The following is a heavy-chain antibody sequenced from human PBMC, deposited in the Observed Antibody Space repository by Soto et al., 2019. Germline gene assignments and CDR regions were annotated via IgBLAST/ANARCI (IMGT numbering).Heavy chain of an antibody. D-gene: IGHD3-9*01. CDR3: AREQGVYDILTCYEAVDAFDI. CDR2: ISSSSSYI. V-gene: IGHV3-21*01. J-gene: IGHJ3*02. Sequence: EVQLVESGGGLVKPGGSLRLSCAASGFTFSSYSMNWVRQAPGKGLEWVSSISSSSSYIYYADSVKGRFTISRDNAKNSLYLQMNSLRAEDTAVYYWAREQGVYDILTCYEAVDAFDIWGQGTMVTVSS. CDR1: GFTFSSYS.